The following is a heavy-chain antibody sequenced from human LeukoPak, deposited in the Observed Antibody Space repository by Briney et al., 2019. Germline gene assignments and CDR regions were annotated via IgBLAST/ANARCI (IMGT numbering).Heavy chain of an antibody. CDR3: ARGGSYGYDYYYMDV. J-gene: IGHJ6*03. Sequence: TSETLSLTCTVSGGSISSYYWSWIRQPAGKGLEWIGRIYTSGSTNYNPSLKSRVTISVDKSKNQFSLKLSSETAADTAVYYCARGGSYGYDYYYMDVWGKGTTVTVSS. CDR1: GGSISSYY. D-gene: IGHD5-18*01. CDR2: IYTSGST. V-gene: IGHV4-4*07.